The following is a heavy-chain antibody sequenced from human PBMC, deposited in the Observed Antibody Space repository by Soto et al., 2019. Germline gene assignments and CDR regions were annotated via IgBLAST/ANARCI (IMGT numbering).Heavy chain of an antibody. CDR2: ISGSGGST. CDR3: AKDYGDSFGVFFDY. CDR1: GFTFSSYA. Sequence: GGSLRLSCAASGFTFSSYAMSWVRQAPGKGLEWVSAISGSGGSTYYADSVKGRFTISRDNSKNTLYLQMNSLRVEDTAVYYCAKDYGDSFGVFFDYWGQGTLVTVSS. J-gene: IGHJ4*02. V-gene: IGHV3-23*01. D-gene: IGHD4-17*01.